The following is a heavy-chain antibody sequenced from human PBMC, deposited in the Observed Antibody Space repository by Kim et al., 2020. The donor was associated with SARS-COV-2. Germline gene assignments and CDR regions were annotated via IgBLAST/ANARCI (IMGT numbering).Heavy chain of an antibody. J-gene: IGHJ6*02. CDR1: GGYINSNTYF. CDR3: ANTGGQGCFYGMDV. D-gene: IGHD2-15*01. V-gene: IGHV4-39*01. Sequence: SETLSLTCTVSGGYINSNTYFWVWIRQPPGKGLEWIGSVFYSGSTYYNPSLKSRVTVSVDTSKSQFFLKLTSVTAADTAIYYCANTGGQGCFYGMDVWGQGTSVTVSS. CDR2: VFYSGST.